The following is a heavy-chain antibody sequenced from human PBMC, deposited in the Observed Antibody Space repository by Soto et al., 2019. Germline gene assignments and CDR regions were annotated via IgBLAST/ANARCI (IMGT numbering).Heavy chain of an antibody. Sequence: QVQLQESGPGLVKPSETLSLTCTVSGGSISSYYWSWIRQPPWKGLEWIGYSYYSGSTNYHPSLNSRVTTSVDTPKNQFSQKLSSVTAADTAVYYCARAVGRMGPTPVGMDVLGQGTTVTVSS. D-gene: IGHD1-26*01. CDR3: ARAVGRMGPTPVGMDV. V-gene: IGHV4-59*01. CDR2: SYYSGST. CDR1: GGSISSYY. J-gene: IGHJ6*02.